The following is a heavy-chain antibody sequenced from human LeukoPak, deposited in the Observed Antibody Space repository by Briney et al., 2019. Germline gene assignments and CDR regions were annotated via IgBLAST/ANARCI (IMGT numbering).Heavy chain of an antibody. CDR3: AKSDCGGDCHLLDY. J-gene: IGHJ4*02. CDR2: SGGRGGTI. V-gene: IGHV3-23*01. D-gene: IGHD2-21*02. CDR1: GFTFSTYA. Sequence: GGSLRLSCAASGFTFSTYAMSWVGHAPGKGLEWVSHSGGRGGTIYYADSVRGRFTISRDNSKNTLYLQMNSLRAEDTAVYYCAKSDCGGDCHLLDYWGQGTLVTVSS.